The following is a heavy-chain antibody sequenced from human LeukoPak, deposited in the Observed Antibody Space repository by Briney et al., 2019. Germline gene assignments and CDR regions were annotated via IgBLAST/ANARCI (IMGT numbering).Heavy chain of an antibody. Sequence: SETLSLTCAVSGGSISSGGYSWSWIRQPPGEGLEWIGYIYHSGSTYYNPSLKSRVTISVDRSKNQFSLKLSSVTAADTAVYYCASQPNYYDSSGYARMGAFDIWGQGTMVTVSS. CDR2: IYHSGST. D-gene: IGHD3-22*01. V-gene: IGHV4-30-2*01. CDR1: GGSISSGGYS. CDR3: ASQPNYYDSSGYARMGAFDI. J-gene: IGHJ3*02.